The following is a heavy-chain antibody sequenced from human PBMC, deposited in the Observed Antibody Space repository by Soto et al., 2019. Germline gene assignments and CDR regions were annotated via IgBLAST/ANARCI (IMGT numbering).Heavy chain of an antibody. D-gene: IGHD1-26*01. CDR2: IYYSGST. J-gene: IGHJ4*02. CDR1: GGSVSSSSYY. V-gene: IGHV4-39*01. Sequence: QLQLQESGPGLVRPSEALSLTCAVSGGSVSSSSYYWGWIRQPPGKGLEWIGSIYYSGSTYYNPSLKSRVTLSVDTSKNQFSLKLSSVTAADTAVYYCARLPWEASGAAGFDYWGQGTQVTVSS. CDR3: ARLPWEASGAAGFDY.